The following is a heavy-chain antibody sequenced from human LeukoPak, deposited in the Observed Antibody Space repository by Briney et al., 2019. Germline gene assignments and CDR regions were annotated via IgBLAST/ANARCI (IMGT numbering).Heavy chain of an antibody. CDR1: GFTFSNAW. CDR3: TTAYYYGSGSYYLYY. J-gene: IGHJ4*02. CDR2: IKSKTDGGTT. D-gene: IGHD3-10*01. V-gene: IGHV3-15*01. Sequence: GGSLRLSCAASGFTFSNAWMSWVRQAPGKGLEWVGRIKSKTDGGTTDYAAPVKGRFTISRDDSKNTLYLQMNSLKTEDTAVYYCTTAYYYGSGSYYLYYWGQGTLVTVSS.